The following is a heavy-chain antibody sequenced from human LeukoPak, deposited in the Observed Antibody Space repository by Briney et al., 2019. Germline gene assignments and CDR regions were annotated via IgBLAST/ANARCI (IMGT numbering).Heavy chain of an antibody. Sequence: KPSETLSLTCTASGGSITNNHYYWGWIRQPPGKGLEWIGTIFHSRSTYYNLSLESRVTISLHTSHSQFSLNLRSVTAADTALYYCARHVPSALRVVVVTSDWYFDLWGRGTLVTVSS. CDR2: IFHSRST. D-gene: IGHD2-21*02. CDR3: ARHVPSALRVVVVTSDWYFDL. J-gene: IGHJ2*01. CDR1: GGSITNNHYY. V-gene: IGHV4-39*01.